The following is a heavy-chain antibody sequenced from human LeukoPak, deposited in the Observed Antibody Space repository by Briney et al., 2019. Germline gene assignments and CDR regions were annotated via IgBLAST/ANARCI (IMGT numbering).Heavy chain of an antibody. D-gene: IGHD2-2*01. CDR1: GFTFSSYS. J-gene: IGHJ5*02. CDR3: AKVGYCSSTSCLGNWFDP. CDR2: ISSSSSTI. V-gene: IGHV3-48*01. Sequence: GGSLRLSCAPSGFTFSSYSMNWVRQAPGKGLEWVSYISSSSSTIYYADSVKGRFTISRDNAKNSLYLQMNSLRAEDTAVYYCAKVGYCSSTSCLGNWFDPWGQGTLVTVSS.